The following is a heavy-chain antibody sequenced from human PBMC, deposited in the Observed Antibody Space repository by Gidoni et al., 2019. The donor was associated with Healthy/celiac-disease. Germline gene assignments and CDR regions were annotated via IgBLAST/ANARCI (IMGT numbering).Heavy chain of an antibody. J-gene: IGHJ6*02. D-gene: IGHD3-3*01. V-gene: IGHV3-15*01. CDR1: VFTFSYSW. CDR2: IKSKTDGGTT. Sequence: EVQLVESGGVLVKPGGSLRLSCAASVFTFSYSWMSWVRQAPGEGLGWVGRIKSKTDGGTTDYAAPVKGRFTISRDDSKNTLYLQMNSLKTEDTAVYYCTTVPYGADFWSGYYFEKSGMDVWGQGTTVTVSS. CDR3: TTVPYGADFWSGYYFEKSGMDV.